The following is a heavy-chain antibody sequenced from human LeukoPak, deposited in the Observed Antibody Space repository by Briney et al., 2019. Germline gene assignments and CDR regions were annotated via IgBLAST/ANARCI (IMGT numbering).Heavy chain of an antibody. Sequence: ASVKVSCKASGYTFTSYYMHWVRQAPGQGLEWMGIINPSGGSTSYAQKFQGRVTMTRDTSTSTVYMELSSLRAEDTAVYYCARDLGLYDYGGNIDYWGQGTLVTVSS. CDR3: ARDLGLYDYGGNIDY. D-gene: IGHD4-23*01. CDR2: INPSGGST. CDR1: GYTFTSYY. J-gene: IGHJ4*02. V-gene: IGHV1-46*01.